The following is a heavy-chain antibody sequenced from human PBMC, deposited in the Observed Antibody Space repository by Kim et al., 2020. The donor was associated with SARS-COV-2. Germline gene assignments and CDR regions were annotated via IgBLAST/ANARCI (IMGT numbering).Heavy chain of an antibody. D-gene: IGHD3-16*01. J-gene: IGHJ5*01. CDR3: ARERVEGGTWFDS. V-gene: IGHV4-59*01. Sequence: YTPSPRGRVTISVDTSPKQFSLKLSSVTAGDTAVYYCARERVEGGTWFDSWGQGILVIVSS.